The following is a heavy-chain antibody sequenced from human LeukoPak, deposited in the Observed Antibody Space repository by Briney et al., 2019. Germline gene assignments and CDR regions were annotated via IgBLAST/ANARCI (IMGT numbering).Heavy chain of an antibody. V-gene: IGHV3-48*01. Sequence: GGSLRLSCAASGFTFSSYSMNWVRQAPGKGLEWVSYIISSSSTKYYADSVKGRFTISRDNSKNTLYLQMNSLRAEDTAVYYCAKMGLIGYCSGGSCYSPYYFDYWGQGTLVTVSS. J-gene: IGHJ4*02. CDR3: AKMGLIGYCSGGSCYSPYYFDY. CDR2: IISSSSTK. D-gene: IGHD2-15*01. CDR1: GFTFSSYS.